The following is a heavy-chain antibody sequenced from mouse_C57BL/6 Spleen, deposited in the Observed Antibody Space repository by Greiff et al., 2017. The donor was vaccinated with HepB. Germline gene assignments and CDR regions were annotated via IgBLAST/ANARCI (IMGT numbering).Heavy chain of an antibody. V-gene: IGHV2-4*01. CDR3: AKKNYGYDDYAMDY. Sequence: QVQLQQSGPGLVQPSQSLSITCTVSGFSLTSYGVHWVRQPPGKGLEWLGVIWSGGSTDYNAAFISRLSISKDNSKSQVFFKMNSLQADDTAIYYCAKKNYGYDDYAMDYWGQGTSVTVSS. J-gene: IGHJ4*01. D-gene: IGHD2-2*01. CDR2: IWSGGST. CDR1: GFSLTSYG.